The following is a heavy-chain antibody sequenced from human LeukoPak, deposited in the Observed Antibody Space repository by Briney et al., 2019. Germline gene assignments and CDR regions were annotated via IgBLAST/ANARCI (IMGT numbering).Heavy chain of an antibody. CDR1: GGSISSSSYY. CDR2: IYYSGST. Sequence: SETLSLTCTVSGGSISSSSYYWGWIRQPPGKGLEWIGSIYYSGSTYYNPSLKSRVTISVDTSKNQFSLQLNSVTPEDTAVYYCARVRVGAINWYFDLWGRGTLVTVSS. V-gene: IGHV4-39*07. J-gene: IGHJ2*01. D-gene: IGHD1-26*01. CDR3: ARVRVGAINWYFDL.